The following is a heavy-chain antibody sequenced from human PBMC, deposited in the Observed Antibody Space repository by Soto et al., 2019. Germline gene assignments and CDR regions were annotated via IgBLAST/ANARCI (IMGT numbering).Heavy chain of an antibody. J-gene: IGHJ6*02. V-gene: IGHV3-21*01. CDR3: ARARGTIMINPLSCMDV. D-gene: IGHD3-16*01. CDR1: GFTFSSYS. CDR2: ISSSSSYI. Sequence: EVQLVESGGGLVKPGGSLRLSCAASGFTFSSYSMNWVRQAPGKGLEWVSSISSSSSYIYYADSVKGRFTISRVNAKNSLYLQMNSLRAEDTAVYYCARARGTIMINPLSCMDVWGQGTTVTVSS.